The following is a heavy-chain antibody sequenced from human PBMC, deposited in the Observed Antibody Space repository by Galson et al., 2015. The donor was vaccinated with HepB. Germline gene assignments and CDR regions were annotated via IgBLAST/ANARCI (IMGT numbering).Heavy chain of an antibody. V-gene: IGHV1-2*04. D-gene: IGHD3-10*01. CDR1: GYTFTGYY. CDR3: ARGGRYYCGSGGPQLSTGFRNCGRNWCDH. CDR2: INPNSGGT. J-gene: IGHJ5*02. Sequence: SVKVSCKASGYTFTGYYMHWVRQAPGQGLEWMGWINPNSGGTNYAQKFQGWVTMTRDTSISTAYMELSRLRSDDTAVYYCARGGRYYCGSGGPQLSTGFRNCGRNWCDHWGQGTLVTVSS.